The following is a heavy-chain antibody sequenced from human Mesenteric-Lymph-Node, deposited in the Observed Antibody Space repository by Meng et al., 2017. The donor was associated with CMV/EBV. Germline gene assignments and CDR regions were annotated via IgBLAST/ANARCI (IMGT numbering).Heavy chain of an antibody. Sequence: SYALRWVRQAPGQGLEWMGGIIPIFGTANYAQKFQGRVTITADESTSTAYMELSSLRSEDTAVYYCARASREYCSSTSCHYWYFDLWGRGTLVTVSS. CDR3: ARASREYCSSTSCHYWYFDL. D-gene: IGHD2-2*01. CDR1: SYA. CDR2: IIPIFGTA. J-gene: IGHJ2*01. V-gene: IGHV1-69*01.